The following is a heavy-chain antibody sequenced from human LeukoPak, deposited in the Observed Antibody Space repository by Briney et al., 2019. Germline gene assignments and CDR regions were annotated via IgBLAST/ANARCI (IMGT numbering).Heavy chain of an antibody. J-gene: IGHJ4*02. D-gene: IGHD2-21*01. V-gene: IGHV3-21*01. CDR1: GFTFSDYS. CDR3: ARDRANIVVVSASEY. Sequence: GGSLRLSCAASGFTFSDYSMNWVRQAPGKGLEWVSSITSSGTYIYYADSVKGRFTISRDNAKNSLYLQMSSLRAEDTAVYYCARDRANIVVVSASEYWGQGTLVTVSS. CDR2: ITSSGTYI.